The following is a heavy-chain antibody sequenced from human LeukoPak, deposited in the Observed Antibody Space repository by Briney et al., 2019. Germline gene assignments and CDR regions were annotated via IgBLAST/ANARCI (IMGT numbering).Heavy chain of an antibody. CDR3: AGGPVTALELLYY. J-gene: IGHJ4*02. V-gene: IGHV4-34*01. Sequence: SETLSLTCVVLGGSFSGYYWSWIRQPPGKGLEWIGEINHSGSTKYNPSLKSRVTISIDTSKNQFSLKLNSVTAADTAVYYCAGGPVTALELLYYWGQGTLVTVAS. CDR1: GGSFSGYY. CDR2: INHSGST. D-gene: IGHD2-21*02.